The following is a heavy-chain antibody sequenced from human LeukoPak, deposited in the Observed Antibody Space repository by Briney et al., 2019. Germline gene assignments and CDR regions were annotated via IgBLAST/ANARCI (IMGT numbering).Heavy chain of an antibody. Sequence: ASVKVSCKASGYTFTDYYLHWVRQAPGQGLEWMGRMNPNSGYTNFAQKFQCRVTMTRDTSINTAYMELNWLRSDDAAVYYCARSPHCSGGSCYANWFDPWGQGTLVIVSS. V-gene: IGHV1-2*06. CDR2: MNPNSGYT. CDR3: ARSPHCSGGSCYANWFDP. J-gene: IGHJ5*02. CDR1: GYTFTDYY. D-gene: IGHD2-15*01.